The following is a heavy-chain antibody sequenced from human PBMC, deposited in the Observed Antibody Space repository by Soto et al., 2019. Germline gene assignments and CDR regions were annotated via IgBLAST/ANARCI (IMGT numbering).Heavy chain of an antibody. CDR1: GGSISSYY. CDR3: ARRYSSSFDY. D-gene: IGHD6-13*01. V-gene: IGHV4-59*08. CDR2: IYYSGST. J-gene: IGHJ4*02. Sequence: QVQLQESGPGLVKPSETLSLTCTVSGGSISSYYWSWIRQPPGKGLEWIGYIYYSGSTNYNPSLKSRDTISVDTYKNQFSLKLSSVTAADTAVYYCARRYSSSFDYWGQGTLVTVSS.